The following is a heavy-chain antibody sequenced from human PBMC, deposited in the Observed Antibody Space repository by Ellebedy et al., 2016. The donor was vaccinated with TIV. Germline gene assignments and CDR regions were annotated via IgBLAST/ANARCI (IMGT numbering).Heavy chain of an antibody. CDR2: IDWDDDK. CDR1: GFSLSTSGMR. J-gene: IGHJ4*02. CDR3: ARSYDYVWGGYRFDGFDY. V-gene: IGHV2-70*04. D-gene: IGHD3-16*02. Sequence: SGPTLVKPTQTLTLTCTFSGFSLSTSGMRVSWIRQPPGKALEWLARIDWDDDKFYSTSLKTRLTISKYTSKNQVVLTMTNMDPVDTATYYCARSYDYVWGGYRFDGFDYWGQGTLVTVSS.